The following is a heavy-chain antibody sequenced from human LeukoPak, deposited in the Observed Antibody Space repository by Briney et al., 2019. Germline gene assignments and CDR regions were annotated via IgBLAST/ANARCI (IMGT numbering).Heavy chain of an antibody. J-gene: IGHJ4*02. D-gene: IGHD5-24*01. CDR2: IKQDGSEK. Sequence: GGSLILSCAASGFTFSSYWMSWVRQAPGKGLEWVANIKQDGSEKYYVDSVKGRFTISRDNAKSTLYLQMDSLRPEDTAVYYCARVDPTGDGYNCFDSWGQGTLVTVSS. V-gene: IGHV3-7*02. CDR3: ARVDPTGDGYNCFDS. CDR1: GFTFSSYW.